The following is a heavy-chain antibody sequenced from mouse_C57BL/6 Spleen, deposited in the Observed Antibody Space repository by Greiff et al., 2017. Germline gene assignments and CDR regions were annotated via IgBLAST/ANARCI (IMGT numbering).Heavy chain of an antibody. CDR1: GYTFTSYW. J-gene: IGHJ3*01. V-gene: IGHV1-72*01. Sequence: QVQLKQPGAELVKPGASVKLSCKASGYTFTSYWMHWVKQRPGRGLEWIGRIDPNSGGTKYNEKFKSKATLTVDKPSSTAYMQLSSLTSEDSAVYYCARAHYDYDRFAYWGQGTLVTVSA. CDR2: IDPNSGGT. CDR3: ARAHYDYDRFAY. D-gene: IGHD2-4*01.